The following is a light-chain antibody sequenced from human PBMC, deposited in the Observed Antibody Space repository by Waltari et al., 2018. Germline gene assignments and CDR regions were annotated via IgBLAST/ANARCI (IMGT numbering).Light chain of an antibody. V-gene: IGLV1-51*01. CDR3: GTWDSSLRAYV. J-gene: IGLJ1*01. Sequence: QSVLTPPPYLTAAPGPRVTVSCPASSPNIATNYLSWYQQFPGTAPKLLISDSDERPSGIPDRFSASKSGTSATLGITGLQTGDEADYFCGTWDSSLRAYVFGTGTEVTVL. CDR2: DSD. CDR1: SPNIATNY.